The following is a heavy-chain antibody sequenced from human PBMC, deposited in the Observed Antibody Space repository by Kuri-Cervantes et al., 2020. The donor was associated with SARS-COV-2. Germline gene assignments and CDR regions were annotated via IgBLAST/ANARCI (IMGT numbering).Heavy chain of an antibody. CDR2: IKQDGSEK. CDR1: GFTFSSYW. V-gene: IGHV3-7*01. CDR3: ARVPFFSASRWYFDL. D-gene: IGHD2/OR15-2a*01. Sequence: GGSLRLSCAASGFTFSSYWMSWVRQAPGKGLEWVANIKQDGSEKYYVDSVKGRFTISRDNAKNSLYLQMNSLRAEDTAVYYCARVPFFSASRWYFDLWGRGTLVTVSS. J-gene: IGHJ2*01.